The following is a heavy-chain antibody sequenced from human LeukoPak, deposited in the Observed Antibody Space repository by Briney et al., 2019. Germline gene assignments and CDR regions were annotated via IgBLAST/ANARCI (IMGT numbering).Heavy chain of an antibody. CDR3: ARRGYTYGWGWFDP. CDR1: GGSFSGYY. Sequence: PSETLSLTCAVYGGSFSGYYWSWIRQPPGKGLEWIGEINHSGSTNYNPSLKSRVTISVDTSKNQFSLKVNSVTAADTAVYYCARRGYTYGWGWFDPWGQGTLVTVSS. D-gene: IGHD5-18*01. J-gene: IGHJ5*02. CDR2: INHSGST. V-gene: IGHV4-34*01.